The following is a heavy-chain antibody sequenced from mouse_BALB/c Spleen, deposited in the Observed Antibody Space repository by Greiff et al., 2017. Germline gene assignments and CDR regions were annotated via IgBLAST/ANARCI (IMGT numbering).Heavy chain of an antibody. V-gene: IGHV3-6*02. CDR3: AREYGGDYAMDY. CDR2: ISYDGSN. J-gene: IGHJ4*01. Sequence: DVHLVESGPGLVKPSQSLSLTCSVTGYSITSGYYWNWIRQFPGNKLEWMGYISYDGSNNYNPSLKNRISITRDTSKNQFFLKLNSVTTEDTATYYCAREYGGDYAMDYWGQGTSVTVSS. CDR1: GYSITSGYY. D-gene: IGHD2-10*02.